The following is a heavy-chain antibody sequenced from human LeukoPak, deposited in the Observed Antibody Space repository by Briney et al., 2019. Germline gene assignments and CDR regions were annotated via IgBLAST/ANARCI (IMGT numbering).Heavy chain of an antibody. J-gene: IGHJ6*02. CDR2: IRSKAYGGTT. Sequence: PGRSLRLSCAASGFTFSSYAMHWVRQAPGKGLEWVGFIRSKAYGGTTEYAASVKGRFTISRDDSKSIAYLQMNSLKTEDTAVYYCTRVRELLYYYYGMDVWGQGTTVTVSS. D-gene: IGHD1-26*01. CDR1: GFTFSSYA. CDR3: TRVRELLYYYYGMDV. V-gene: IGHV3-49*04.